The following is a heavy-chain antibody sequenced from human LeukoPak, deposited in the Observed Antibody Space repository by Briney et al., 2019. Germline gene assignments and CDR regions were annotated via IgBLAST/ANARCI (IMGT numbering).Heavy chain of an antibody. Sequence: SGTLSLTCAVSGGSIGSGGYSWSWIRQPPEKGLEWIGYIYHSGSTYYNPSLKSRVTISVDRSKNQFSLRLSSVTAADTAVYYCARGRDSRGYQYKGFDCWGQGTLVTVSS. D-gene: IGHD3-22*01. V-gene: IGHV4-30-2*01. J-gene: IGHJ4*02. CDR1: GGSIGSGGYS. CDR3: ARGRDSRGYQYKGFDC. CDR2: IYHSGST.